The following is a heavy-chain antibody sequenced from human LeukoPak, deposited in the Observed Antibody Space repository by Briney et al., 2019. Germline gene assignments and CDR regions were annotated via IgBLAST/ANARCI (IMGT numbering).Heavy chain of an antibody. CDR3: AKDRPPDVGGCDAFDI. CDR2: ICGSGSST. Sequence: GGSLRLSCAAPGFTFRSYAMSWVRQAPGKGLEWVSAICGSGSSTYDEDSVKGRFTISRDEYKTTLYLQMNLRTDDDTAVYYCAKDRPPDVGGCDAFDIWGQGTMVTVSS. D-gene: IGHD2-15*01. CDR1: GFTFRSYA. J-gene: IGHJ3*02. V-gene: IGHV3-23*01.